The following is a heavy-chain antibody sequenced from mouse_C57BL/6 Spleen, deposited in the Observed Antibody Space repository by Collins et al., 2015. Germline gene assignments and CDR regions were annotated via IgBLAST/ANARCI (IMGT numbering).Heavy chain of an antibody. CDR1: GYTFTSYW. CDR3: ARNYYGSSVYYFDY. J-gene: IGHJ2*01. V-gene: IGHV1-50*01. Sequence: QVQLQQPGAELVKPGASVKLSCKASGYTFTSYWMQWVKQRPGQGLEWIGEIDPSDSYTNYNQKFKGKATLTVDTPSSTAYMQLSSLTSEDSAVYYCARNYYGSSVYYFDYWGQGTTLTVSS. CDR2: IDPSDSYT. D-gene: IGHD1-1*01.